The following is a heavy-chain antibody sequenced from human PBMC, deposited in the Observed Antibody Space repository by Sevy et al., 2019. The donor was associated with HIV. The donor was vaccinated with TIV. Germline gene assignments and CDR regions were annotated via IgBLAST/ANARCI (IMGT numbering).Heavy chain of an antibody. V-gene: IGHV3-21*01. CDR1: GFTFSDYY. J-gene: IGHJ4*02. D-gene: IGHD2-2*01. Sequence: LSLTCAASGFTFSDYYMNWVRQAPGKGLEWVSSISGRSSYIHYADSVRGRFTISRDNAKNSLYLQMSSLRVDDTAVYFCARDGGCSSTSCLLYFDSWGQGALVTVSS. CDR3: ARDGGCSSTSCLLYFDS. CDR2: ISGRSSYI.